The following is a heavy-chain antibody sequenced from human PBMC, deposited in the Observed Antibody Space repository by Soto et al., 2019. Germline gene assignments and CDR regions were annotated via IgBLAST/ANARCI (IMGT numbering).Heavy chain of an antibody. D-gene: IGHD3-16*01. V-gene: IGHV1-46*03. CDR3: AMCLFGGVNYFDY. CDR1: GYTFPRYY. J-gene: IGHJ4*02. Sequence: GGPVKVSCKASGYTFPRYYMHWVRQAPGQGLEWMGIINPSGGSTSYAQKFQGRVTMTRDTSTSTVYMELSSLRSEDTAVYYCAMCLFGGVNYFDYWGQGTLVTVSS. CDR2: INPSGGST.